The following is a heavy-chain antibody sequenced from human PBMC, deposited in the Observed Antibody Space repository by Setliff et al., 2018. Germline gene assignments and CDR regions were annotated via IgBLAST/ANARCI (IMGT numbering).Heavy chain of an antibody. D-gene: IGHD3-10*01. CDR3: ARALASGSYYGQSSYYMDV. CDR2: IHTSEST. J-gene: IGHJ6*03. Sequence: SETLSLTCSVSGASISSYFWTWIRQPPGKGLEWIGNIHTSESTKYNPSLKSRVTISLDTSKRQFSLKLTSVTAADTDVYYCARALASGSYYGQSSYYMDVWGKGTTVTVSS. V-gene: IGHV4-4*08. CDR1: GASISSYF.